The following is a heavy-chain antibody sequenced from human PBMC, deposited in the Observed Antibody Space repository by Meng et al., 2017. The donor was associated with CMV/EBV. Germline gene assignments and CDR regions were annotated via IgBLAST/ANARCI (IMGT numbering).Heavy chain of an antibody. CDR2: ISAYNGNT. CDR1: GYTFTSYG. Sequence: VRVVQSGAEVKKPGAAVKVSCKVSGYTFTSYGISWVRQAPGQGLEWMGWISAYNGNTNYAQKLQGRVTMTTDTSTSTAYMELRSLRSDDTAVYYCARGTPIVGATNYLPDFDYWGQGTLVTVSS. CDR3: ARGTPIVGATNYLPDFDY. D-gene: IGHD1-26*01. J-gene: IGHJ4*02. V-gene: IGHV1-18*01.